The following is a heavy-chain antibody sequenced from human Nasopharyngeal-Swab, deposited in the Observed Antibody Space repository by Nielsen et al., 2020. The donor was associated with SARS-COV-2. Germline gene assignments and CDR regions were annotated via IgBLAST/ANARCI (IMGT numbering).Heavy chain of an antibody. J-gene: IGHJ4*01. CDR3: AKDLVPDGHNDFDY. Sequence: GESLKISCSAYGFTFSTYTMNWVRQAPGKGLEWVSLITGGADSTYYADSVKGRFTISRDNSRNTVYLHMNSLRADDTAIYYCAKDLVPDGHNDFDYWGQGTLVTVSS. CDR1: GFTFSTYT. D-gene: IGHD1-1*01. V-gene: IGHV3-23*01. CDR2: ITGGADST.